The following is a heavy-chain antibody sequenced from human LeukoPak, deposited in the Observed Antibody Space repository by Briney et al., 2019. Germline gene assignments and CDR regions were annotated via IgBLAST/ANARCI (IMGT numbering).Heavy chain of an antibody. CDR3: AGGISTEAAAAAKGYYYYYGMDV. Sequence: GGSLRLSCAASGFTFSSYAMSWVRQAPGKGLEWVSAISGSGGSTYYADSVKGRFTISRDNSKNTLYLQMNSLRAEDTAVYYCAGGISTEAAAAAKGYYYYYGMDVWGQGTKVTVSS. CDR1: GFTFSSYA. CDR2: ISGSGGST. J-gene: IGHJ6*02. D-gene: IGHD6-13*01. V-gene: IGHV3-23*01.